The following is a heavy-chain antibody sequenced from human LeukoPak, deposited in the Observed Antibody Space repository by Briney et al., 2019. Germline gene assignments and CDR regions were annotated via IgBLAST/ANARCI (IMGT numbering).Heavy chain of an antibody. CDR2: IIPIFGTA. D-gene: IGHD6-13*01. CDR3: ASTPLYSSSWYREAFDV. V-gene: IGHV1-69*01. Sequence: SVKVSCKASGGTFSSYAISWVRQAPGQGLEWMGGIIPIFGTANYAQKFQGRVTITADESTSTAYMELSSLRSEDTAVYYCASTPLYSSSWYREAFDVWGQGTMVTVSS. J-gene: IGHJ3*01. CDR1: GGTFSSYA.